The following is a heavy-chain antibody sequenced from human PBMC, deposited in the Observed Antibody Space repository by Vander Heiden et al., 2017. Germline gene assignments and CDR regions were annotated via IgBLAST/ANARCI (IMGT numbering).Heavy chain of an antibody. J-gene: IGHJ4*02. D-gene: IGHD2-21*02. Sequence: EVQLVESGRGLVQPGRPLRLSYADTAYTFHDYAMHWFQQGPGKGMEWVSGISLNSGSIGYADSVKGRFTISRDNAKNSLYLQMNSLRAEDTALYFCAKDLWGGVTAIFDYWGQGTQVAVSS. CDR1: AYTFHDYA. V-gene: IGHV3-9*01. CDR2: ISLNSGSI. CDR3: AKDLWGGVTAIFDY.